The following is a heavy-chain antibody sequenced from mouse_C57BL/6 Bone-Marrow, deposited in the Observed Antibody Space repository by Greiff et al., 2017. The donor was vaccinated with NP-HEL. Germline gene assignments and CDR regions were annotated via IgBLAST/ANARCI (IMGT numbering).Heavy chain of an antibody. D-gene: IGHD1-1*01. CDR1: GYTFTSYG. CDR2: IYPRSGNT. J-gene: IGHJ2*01. CDR3: ARRHYYGSSLDY. Sequence: LVESGAELARPGASVKLSCKASGYTFTSYGISWVKQRTGQGLEWIGEIYPRSGNTYYNEKFKGKATLTADKSSSTAYMELRSLTSEDSAVYFCARRHYYGSSLDYWGQGTTLTVSS. V-gene: IGHV1-81*01.